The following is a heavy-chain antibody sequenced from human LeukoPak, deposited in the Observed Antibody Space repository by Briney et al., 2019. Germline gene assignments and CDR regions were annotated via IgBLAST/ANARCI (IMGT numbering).Heavy chain of an antibody. D-gene: IGHD6-13*01. Sequence: GGSLRLSCAASGFTFSSYRMNWVRQAPGKGLEWVSYISSSSSTIYYADSVKGRFTISRDNAKNSLYLQMNSLRDEDTAVYYCPRDKWGAAAGTFDIRGQGTMVTVSS. J-gene: IGHJ3*02. CDR3: PRDKWGAAAGTFDI. CDR2: ISSSSSTI. CDR1: GFTFSSYR. V-gene: IGHV3-48*02.